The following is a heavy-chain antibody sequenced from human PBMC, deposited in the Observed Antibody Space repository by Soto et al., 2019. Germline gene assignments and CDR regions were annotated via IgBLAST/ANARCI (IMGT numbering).Heavy chain of an antibody. CDR2: IDPSDSYT. D-gene: IGHD6-19*01. V-gene: IGHV5-10-1*01. J-gene: IGHJ6*01. CDR3: ARTGGGLRSGWTHGMDV. CDR1: GYSLTSYW. Sequence: GESVTSSCKGSGYSLTSYWISWVLQMPGKGLEWMGRIDPSDSYTNYSPSFQGHVTISADKSISTAYLQWRSLKASDTAMYYCARTGGGLRSGWTHGMDVWGQGTTVTVSS.